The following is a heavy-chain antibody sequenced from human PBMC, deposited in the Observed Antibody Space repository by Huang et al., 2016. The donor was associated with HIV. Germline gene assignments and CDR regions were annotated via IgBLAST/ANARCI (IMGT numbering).Heavy chain of an antibody. D-gene: IGHD2-21*02. CDR2: VSVSSNYI. V-gene: IGHV3-21*01. CDR1: GFSFGSYN. CDR3: ARAYCGGDCYPGVTYRNGMDV. Sequence: QLVESGGGLVRPGGSLRISCSTYGFSFGSYNMNWVRQATGKGLEWVSSVSVSSNYIKYADAVKGRFTISRDNVKKSLYLQMHSLRADDTAVYYCARAYCGGDCYPGVTYRNGMDVWGQGTTVTVSS. J-gene: IGHJ6*02.